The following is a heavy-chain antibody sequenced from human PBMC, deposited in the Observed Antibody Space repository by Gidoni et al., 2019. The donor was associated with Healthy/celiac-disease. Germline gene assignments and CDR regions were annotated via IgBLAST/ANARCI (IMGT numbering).Heavy chain of an antibody. V-gene: IGHV3-53*02. CDR1: GFTVRSNY. Sequence: EVQLVETGGGLIQPGGSLRLSCAASGFTVRSNYMSWVRQAPGKGLEWVSVIYSGGSTYYADSVKGRFTISRDNSKNTLYLQMNSLRAEDTAVYYCATGGGTTEDYCGGDCYSRWGQGTLVTVSS. J-gene: IGHJ4*02. CDR3: ATGGGTTEDYCGGDCYSR. D-gene: IGHD2-21*02. CDR2: IYSGGST.